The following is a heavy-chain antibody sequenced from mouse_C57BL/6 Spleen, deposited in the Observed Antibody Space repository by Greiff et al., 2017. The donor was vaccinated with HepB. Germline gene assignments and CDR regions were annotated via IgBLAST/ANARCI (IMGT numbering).Heavy chain of an antibody. V-gene: IGHV1-55*01. CDR2: IYPGSGST. J-gene: IGHJ4*01. Sequence: QVQLQQPGAELVKPGASVKMSCKASGYTFTSYWITWVKQRPGQGLEWIGDIYPGSGSTNYSEKFKSKATLTVDTSSSTAYMQLSSLTSEDSAVYYCARSGYDYGGAMDYWGQGTSVTVSS. CDR3: ARSGYDYGGAMDY. D-gene: IGHD2-4*01. CDR1: GYTFTSYW.